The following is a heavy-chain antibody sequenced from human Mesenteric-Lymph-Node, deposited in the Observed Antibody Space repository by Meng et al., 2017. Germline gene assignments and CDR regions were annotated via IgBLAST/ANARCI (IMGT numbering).Heavy chain of an antibody. CDR2: ISGSGGNT. CDR1: GFTFSSYA. V-gene: IGHV3-23*01. D-gene: IGHD4-17*01. CDR3: VSTVTPNFYYFDY. Sequence: EVQLLESGGGLVQPGGSLRLSCAASGFTFSSYAMSWVRQAPGKGLEWVSGISGSGGNTYYADSVKGRFTVSRDNSKNTLYLQMNSLRAEDTAVYYCVSTVTPNFYYFDYWGQGTLVTVSS. J-gene: IGHJ4*02.